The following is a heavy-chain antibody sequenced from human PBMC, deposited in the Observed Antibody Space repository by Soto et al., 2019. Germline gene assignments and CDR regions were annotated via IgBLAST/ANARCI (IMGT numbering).Heavy chain of an antibody. CDR1: GGTLNNYA. Sequence: QVQLVQSGAEVKKPGSSLKVSCTASGGTLNNYAISWLRQAPGQGLEWMGGIITAFGPAIYAQKFKGRVSITADEPTQPAHMALSSLRSEDTAVYYCAAGGSWARLDNVGQGTLVTVSS. CDR2: IITAFGPA. V-gene: IGHV1-69*01. J-gene: IGHJ4*02. D-gene: IGHD6-13*01. CDR3: AAGGSWARLDN.